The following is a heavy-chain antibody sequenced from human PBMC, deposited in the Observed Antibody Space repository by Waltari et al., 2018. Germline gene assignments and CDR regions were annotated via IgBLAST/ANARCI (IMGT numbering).Heavy chain of an antibody. CDR2: IIPIFGTA. V-gene: IGHV1-69*13. CDR1: GGTFSSYA. CDR3: ARAGSYCGGDCLDY. J-gene: IGHJ4*02. D-gene: IGHD2-21*01. Sequence: QVQLVQSGAEVKKPGSSVKVSCKASGGTFSSYAISWVRQAPGQGLEWMGGIIPIFGTASYAQKFQGRVTITADESTSTAYMELSSLRSEDTAVYYCARAGSYCGGDCLDYWGQGTLVTVSS.